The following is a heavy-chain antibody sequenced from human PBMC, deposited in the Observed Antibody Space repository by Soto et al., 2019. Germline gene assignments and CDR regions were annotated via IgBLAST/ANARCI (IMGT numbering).Heavy chain of an antibody. Sequence: GGFLRLSCAASGVTFSSYGMSWVRQAQGKGLEWVSGITAGGGTTNCADSVKGRFTISRDNSKNTLYLQMNSLRAEDTAVYYCARGPHIVVRYEGFDIWGQRTMVTVSS. CDR3: ARGPHIVVRYEGFDI. CDR2: ITAGGGTT. D-gene: IGHD3-22*01. V-gene: IGHV3-23*01. J-gene: IGHJ3*02. CDR1: GVTFSSYG.